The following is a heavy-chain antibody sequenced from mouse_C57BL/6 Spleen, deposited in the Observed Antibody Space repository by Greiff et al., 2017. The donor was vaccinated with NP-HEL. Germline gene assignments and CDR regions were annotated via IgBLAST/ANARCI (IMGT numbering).Heavy chain of an antibody. J-gene: IGHJ1*03. CDR2: IDPSDSYT. CDR3: ARPTVVATDWYFDV. V-gene: IGHV1-50*01. Sequence: QVQLQQPGAELVKPGASVKLSCKASGYTFTSYWMQWEKQRPGQGLEWIGEIDPSDSYTNYNQKFKGKATLTVDTSSSTAYMQLSSLTSEDSAVYYCARPTVVATDWYFDVWGTGTTVTVSS. CDR1: GYTFTSYW. D-gene: IGHD1-1*01.